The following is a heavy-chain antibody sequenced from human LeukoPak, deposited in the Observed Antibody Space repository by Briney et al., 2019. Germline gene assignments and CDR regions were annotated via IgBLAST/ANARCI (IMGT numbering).Heavy chain of an antibody. CDR2: MNPNSGNT. J-gene: IGHJ6*02. CDR3: ARLLGIHYYYGMDV. CDR1: GYTFTSYD. Sequence: ASVKVSCKASGYTFTSYDINWVRQATGQGLEWMGWMNPNSGNTGYAQKFQGRVTMTRNTSISTAYMELSSLRSEDTAVYYCARLLGIHYYYGMDVWGQGTTVTVSS. D-gene: IGHD7-27*01. V-gene: IGHV1-8*01.